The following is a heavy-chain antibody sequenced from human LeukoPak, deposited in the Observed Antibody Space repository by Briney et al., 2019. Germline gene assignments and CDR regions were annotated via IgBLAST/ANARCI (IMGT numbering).Heavy chain of an antibody. D-gene: IGHD3-10*01. J-gene: IGHJ4*02. CDR1: GFTFSNYA. V-gene: IGHV3-23*01. CDR2: ISGSGGST. Sequence: GGSLRLSCAASGFTFSNYAMSWVRQAPGKGLEWVSAISGSGGSTYYADSVKGRFTISRDNSKNMIYLQMNSLRVEDTAVYHCAKDQSIEKWFSFHYWGQGTLVTVSS. CDR3: AKDQSIEKWFSFHY.